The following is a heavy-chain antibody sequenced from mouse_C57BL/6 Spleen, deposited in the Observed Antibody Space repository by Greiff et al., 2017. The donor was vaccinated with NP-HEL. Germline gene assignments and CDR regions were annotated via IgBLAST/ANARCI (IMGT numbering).Heavy chain of an antibody. CDR2: INPSSGYT. Sequence: VQLQQSGAELAKPGASVKLSCKASGYTFTSYWMHWVNQRPGQGLEWIGYINPSSGYTKYNQKFKDKATLTADKSSSTAYMQLSSLTYEDSAVYYGASLGSGLYYAMDYWGQGTSVTVSS. J-gene: IGHJ4*01. CDR1: GYTFTSYW. CDR3: ASLGSGLYYAMDY. V-gene: IGHV1-7*01. D-gene: IGHD1-1*01.